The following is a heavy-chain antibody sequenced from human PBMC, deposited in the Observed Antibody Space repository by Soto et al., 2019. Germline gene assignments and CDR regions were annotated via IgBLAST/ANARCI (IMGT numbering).Heavy chain of an antibody. CDR2: ISYDGSNK. CDR3: AREGINYDFWSGYRY. Sequence: GGSLRLSCAASGFTFSSYAMHWVRQAPGKGLEWVAVISYDGSNKYYADSVKGRFTISRDNSKNTLYLQMNSLRAEDTAVYYCAREGINYDFWSGYRYWGQGTLVTVSS. D-gene: IGHD3-3*01. J-gene: IGHJ4*02. V-gene: IGHV3-30-3*01. CDR1: GFTFSSYA.